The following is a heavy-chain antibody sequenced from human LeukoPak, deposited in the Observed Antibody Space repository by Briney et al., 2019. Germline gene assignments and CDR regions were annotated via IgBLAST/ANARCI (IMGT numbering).Heavy chain of an antibody. D-gene: IGHD1-14*01. CDR3: ARQVYPRGQAYYYYGMDV. Sequence: GGSLRLSCAASGFTFSSYSMNWVRQAPGKGLEWVSSISSSSSYIYYADSVKGRFTISRDNAKNSLYLQMNSLRAEDTAVYYCARQVYPRGQAYYYYGMDVWGKGTTVTVSS. J-gene: IGHJ6*04. CDR2: ISSSSSYI. V-gene: IGHV3-21*01. CDR1: GFTFSSYS.